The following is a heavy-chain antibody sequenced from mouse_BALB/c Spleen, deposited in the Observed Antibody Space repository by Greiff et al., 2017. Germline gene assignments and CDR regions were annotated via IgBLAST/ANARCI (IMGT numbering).Heavy chain of an antibody. D-gene: IGHD2-4*01. CDR1: GFTFSSYA. J-gene: IGHJ3*01. V-gene: IGHV5-6-5*01. CDR2: ISSGGST. Sequence: EVKLMESGGGLVKPGGSLKLSCAASGFTFSSYAMSWVRQTPEKRLEWVASISSGGSTYYPDSVKGRFTNSRDNARNILYLQMSSLRSEDTAMYYCARGGPIYDYAWFAYWGQGTLVTVSA. CDR3: ARGGPIYDYAWFAY.